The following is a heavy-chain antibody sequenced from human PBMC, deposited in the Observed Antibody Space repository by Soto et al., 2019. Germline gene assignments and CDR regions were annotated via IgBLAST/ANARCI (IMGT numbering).Heavy chain of an antibody. V-gene: IGHV4-30-4*01. CDR1: GGSISSGDYY. D-gene: IGHD3-16*01. J-gene: IGHJ6*02. CDR2: IYYSGST. CDR3: ARGSLGYYYGMDV. Sequence: ASETLSLTCTVSGGSISSGDYYWSWIRQPPGKGLEWIGYIYYSGSTYYNPSLKSRVTISVDTSKNQFSLKLSSVTAADTAVYYCARGSLGYYYGMDVWGQGTTVTVSS.